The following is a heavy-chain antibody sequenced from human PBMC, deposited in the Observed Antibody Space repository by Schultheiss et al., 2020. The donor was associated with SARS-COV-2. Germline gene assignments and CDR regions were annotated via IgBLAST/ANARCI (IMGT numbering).Heavy chain of an antibody. CDR1: GFTFDDYG. D-gene: IGHD3-10*01. J-gene: IGHJ4*02. CDR3: ARDRLGGVGALVY. CDR2: ISTGGRSA. Sequence: GGSLRLSCAASGFTFDDYGISWVRQAPGKGLEWVSGISTGGRSAYYADSVKGRFTISRDNSKNTLYLQMNSLRAEDTAVYYCARDRLGGVGALVYWGQGTLVTVSS. V-gene: IGHV3-23*01.